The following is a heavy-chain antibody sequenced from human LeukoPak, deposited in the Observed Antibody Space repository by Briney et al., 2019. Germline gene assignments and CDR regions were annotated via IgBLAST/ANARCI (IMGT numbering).Heavy chain of an antibody. J-gene: IGHJ4*02. CDR3: ATMTTEYYFDY. D-gene: IGHD4-11*01. V-gene: IGHV5-10-1*01. CDR1: GYSFTSYW. CDR2: IDPSDSYT. Sequence: GESLRISCQGSGYSFTSYWITWVRRMPGKGLEWVGRIDPSDSYTDYSPSFQGHVTVSSDKSISTAYLQWSSLKASDTAMYYCATMTTEYYFDYWGQGTLVTVSS.